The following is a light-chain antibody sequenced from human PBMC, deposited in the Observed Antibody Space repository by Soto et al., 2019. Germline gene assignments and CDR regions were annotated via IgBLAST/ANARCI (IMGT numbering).Light chain of an antibody. Sequence: DIQMAQSPSTLSASVGAIVTKTCRASQSISSWLAWYQQKPGKAPKLLIYDASSLESGVPSRFSGSGSGTEFTLTISSLQPDDFATYYCQQYNSYPTFGQGTRLEIK. CDR3: QQYNSYPT. V-gene: IGKV1-5*01. CDR1: QSISSW. CDR2: DAS. J-gene: IGKJ5*01.